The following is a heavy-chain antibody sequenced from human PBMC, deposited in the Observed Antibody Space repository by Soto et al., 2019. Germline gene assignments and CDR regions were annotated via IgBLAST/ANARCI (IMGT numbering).Heavy chain of an antibody. V-gene: IGHV3-23*01. J-gene: IGHJ3*02. CDR1: GFTFSSYA. Sequence: EVQLLESGGGLVQPGGSLRLSCAASGFTFSSYAMSWVRQAPGKGLEWVSAISGSGGSTYYADSVKGRFTISRDNSKNTLYLQMNSLRAEDTAVYYCAKDGFELKRRYCTNGVCLRDAFDIWGQGTMVTVSS. D-gene: IGHD2-8*01. CDR3: AKDGFELKRRYCTNGVCLRDAFDI. CDR2: ISGSGGST.